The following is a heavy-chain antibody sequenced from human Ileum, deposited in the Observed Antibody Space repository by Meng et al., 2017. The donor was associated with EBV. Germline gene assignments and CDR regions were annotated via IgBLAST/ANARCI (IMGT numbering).Heavy chain of an antibody. D-gene: IGHD3-10*01. CDR2: LSGHGGEI. CDR3: AQDQNYAGSGSYYVS. Sequence: EGEGVGAGVALVQPGGSLRPSCGDSGVHCGSHAMAWVRQAPGKGLEWVSSLSGHGGEISYADSVKGRFTISRDNSRNTVHLQMNSLRAEDTAVYYCAQDQNYAGSGSYYVSWGQGTLVTVSS. CDR1: GVHCGSHA. V-gene: IGHV3-23*04. J-gene: IGHJ5*02.